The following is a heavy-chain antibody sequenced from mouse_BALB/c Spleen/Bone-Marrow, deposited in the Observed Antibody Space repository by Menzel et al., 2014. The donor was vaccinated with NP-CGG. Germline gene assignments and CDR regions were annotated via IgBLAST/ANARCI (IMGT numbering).Heavy chain of an antibody. Sequence: EVQLVESGGGLVQPGGSLKLSYAASGFDLSRYWMTWVRQAPGKGLEWIGEINPDSSTINYAPSLKDKFIISRDNAKNTLYLQMSKVRSEDTALYYCAKNYYYGYVAYWGQGTLVTVSA. CDR3: AKNYYYGYVAY. CDR1: GFDLSRYW. J-gene: IGHJ3*01. D-gene: IGHD1-2*01. V-gene: IGHV4-1*02. CDR2: INPDSSTI.